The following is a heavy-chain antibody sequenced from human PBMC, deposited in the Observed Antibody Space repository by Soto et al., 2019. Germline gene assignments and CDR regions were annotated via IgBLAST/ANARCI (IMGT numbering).Heavy chain of an antibody. V-gene: IGHV3-23*01. CDR1: GFTVTSNG. J-gene: IGHJ4*02. D-gene: IGHD4-4*01. Sequence: EVKLLESGGGLVQPGGSLRLSCGVSGFTVTSNGVSWVRQAPGKGLEWVSAISPNGQGIWYADSVKGRFTIYRDISRNTVFLQMDSQRAEDTAVYYFAKDRQYPRDYFHYWCQGTMVTVSS. CDR3: AKDRQYPRDYFHY. CDR2: ISPNGQGI.